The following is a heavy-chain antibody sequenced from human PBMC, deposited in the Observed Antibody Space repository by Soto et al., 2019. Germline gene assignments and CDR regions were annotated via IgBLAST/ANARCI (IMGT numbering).Heavy chain of an antibody. CDR3: STGNYGSLGI. J-gene: IGHJ4*02. D-gene: IGHD3-10*01. V-gene: IGHV3-15*07. CDR1: GFSFNIAW. CDR2: VKSKNSGVTI. Sequence: EVQLVESGGGLVKPGGSLRLSCAASGFSFNIAWMNWVRQAPGEGLEWVGRVKSKNSGVTIEYAAPVKIRFTISRDVSKNMLYLQMNSLKTEDTAVYYCSTGNYGSLGIWGQGTLVTVSS.